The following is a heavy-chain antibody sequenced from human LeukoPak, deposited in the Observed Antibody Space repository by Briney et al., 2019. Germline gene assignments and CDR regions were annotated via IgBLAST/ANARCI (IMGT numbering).Heavy chain of an antibody. V-gene: IGHV3-11*04. CDR1: GFTFSDYY. D-gene: IGHD6-6*01. J-gene: IGHJ4*02. Sequence: KSGGSLRLSCAASGFTFSDYYMSWIRQAPGKGLEWVSYISSSGSTIYYADSVKGRFTISRDNAKNSLYLQMNSLRAKDTAVYYCARDLNRAYSSSSFFDYWGQGTLVTVSS. CDR3: ARDLNRAYSSSSFFDY. CDR2: ISSSGSTI.